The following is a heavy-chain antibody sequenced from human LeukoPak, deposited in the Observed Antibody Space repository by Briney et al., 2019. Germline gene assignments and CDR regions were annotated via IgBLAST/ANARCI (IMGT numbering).Heavy chain of an antibody. CDR1: RFTFSTYW. J-gene: IGHJ4*02. CDR2: IKQDGSEK. Sequence: PGGSLRLSCAGSRFTFSTYWMSWVRQAPEKGLEWVANIKQDGSEKYYVDSVKGRFTISRDNAKNSLFLQMNSLRADDTAVYYCARSKQSAFDYWGQGTLVTVSS. D-gene: IGHD6-19*01. V-gene: IGHV3-7*05. CDR3: ARSKQSAFDY.